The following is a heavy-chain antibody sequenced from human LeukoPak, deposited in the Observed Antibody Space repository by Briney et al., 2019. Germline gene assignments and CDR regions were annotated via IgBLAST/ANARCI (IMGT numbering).Heavy chain of an antibody. J-gene: IGHJ4*02. D-gene: IGHD1-1*01. V-gene: IGHV1-2*02. CDR1: GYTFSVYY. Sequence: ASVKVSCKTSGYTFSVYYMHWVRQAPGQGLEWMGWIKPDTSVTYYEEKFQGRFFMTTDTSTTTVHMGLTTLTSDDTAMYYCVRENWYYDYWGQGTLVTVSS. CDR3: VRENWYYDY. CDR2: IKPDTSVT.